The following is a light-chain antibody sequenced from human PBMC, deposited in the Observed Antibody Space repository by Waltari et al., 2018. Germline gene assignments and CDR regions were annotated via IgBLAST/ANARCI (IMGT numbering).Light chain of an antibody. J-gene: IGKJ2*01. CDR1: QSVGTY. V-gene: IGKV3-11*01. CDR3: QQRSNWTPHT. Sequence: EIVLKQSPGTLSLSPGETATLSCRASQSVGTYLAWYQQKPGQAPRLLIFDASNTAAGIPDRFRGSGSGTDFTLTISSLEPEDFAVYYCQQRSNWTPHTFGQGARLEIK. CDR2: DAS.